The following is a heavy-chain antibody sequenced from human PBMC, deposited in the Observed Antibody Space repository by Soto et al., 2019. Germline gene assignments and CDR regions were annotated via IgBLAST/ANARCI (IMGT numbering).Heavy chain of an antibody. D-gene: IGHD3-9*01. CDR1: GFTFSSYS. Sequence: GGSLRLSCAASGFTFSSYSMNWVRQAPGKGLEWVSYIRSSSTTMYYADSVKGRFTISRDNAKNSLYLQVSGLRAEDTAVYYCARGAGYDFLTGYYGFDYWGQGALVTVSS. CDR3: ARGAGYDFLTGYYGFDY. V-gene: IGHV3-48*01. CDR2: IRSSSTTM. J-gene: IGHJ4*02.